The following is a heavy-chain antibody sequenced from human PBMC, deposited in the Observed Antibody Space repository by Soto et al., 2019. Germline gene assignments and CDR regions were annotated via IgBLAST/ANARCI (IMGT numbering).Heavy chain of an antibody. CDR3: ALYYYDSTRAPAAFDI. D-gene: IGHD3-22*01. J-gene: IGHJ3*02. Sequence: GESLKISCTGSGYIFTSYWIGWVRQMPGKGLEWMGIIYPGDSDTSYSPSFQGQVTISADKSISTAYLQWSSLKASDTAMYYCALYYYDSTRAPAAFDIWGKGTMVTVSS. CDR1: GYIFTSYW. V-gene: IGHV5-51*01. CDR2: IYPGDSDT.